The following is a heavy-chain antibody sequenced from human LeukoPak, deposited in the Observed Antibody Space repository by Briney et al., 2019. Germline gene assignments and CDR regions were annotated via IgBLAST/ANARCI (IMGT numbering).Heavy chain of an antibody. D-gene: IGHD2-21*01. J-gene: IGHJ4*02. V-gene: IGHV4-61*02. CDR3: ARDPHRGDFDY. Sequence: KPSQTLSLTCTVSGGSISSGSYYWSWIRQPAGKGLEWIGRIYTSGSTNYNPSLKSRVTISVDTSKNQFSLKLSSVTAADTAVYYCARDPHRGDFDYWGQGTLVTVSS. CDR1: GGSISSGSYY. CDR2: IYTSGST.